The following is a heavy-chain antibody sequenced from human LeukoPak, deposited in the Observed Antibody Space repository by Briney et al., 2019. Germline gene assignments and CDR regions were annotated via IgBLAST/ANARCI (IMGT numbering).Heavy chain of an antibody. V-gene: IGHV3-15*01. Sequence: GGSLRLSCAASGFTFSNAWMSWVRQAPGKGLEWVGRIKSKTDGGTTDYAAPVKGRFTISRDDSKNTLYLQMNSLRAEDTAVYYRAKDPAWWELPGAFDYWGQGTLVTVSS. J-gene: IGHJ4*02. CDR1: GFTFSNAW. CDR3: AKDPAWWELPGAFDY. D-gene: IGHD1-26*01. CDR2: IKSKTDGGTT.